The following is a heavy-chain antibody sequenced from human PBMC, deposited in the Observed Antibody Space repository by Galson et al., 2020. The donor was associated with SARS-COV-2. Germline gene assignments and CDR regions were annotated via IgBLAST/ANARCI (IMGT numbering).Heavy chain of an antibody. CDR3: ARDIGAAAGTALLGY. D-gene: IGHD6-13*01. V-gene: IGHV3-33*01. CDR2: IWYDGSNK. Sequence: GGSLRLSCAASGFTFSSYGMHWVRQAPGKGLEWVAVIWYDGSNKYYADSVKGRFTISRDNSKNTLYLQMNSLRAEDTAVYYCARDIGAAAGTALLGYWGQGTLVTGSS. J-gene: IGHJ4*02. CDR1: GFTFSSYG.